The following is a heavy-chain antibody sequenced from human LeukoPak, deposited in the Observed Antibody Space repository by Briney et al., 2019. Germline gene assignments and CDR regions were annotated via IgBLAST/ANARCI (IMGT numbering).Heavy chain of an antibody. CDR1: GYTFTTYG. Sequence: ASVKVSCKASGYTFTTYGITWVRQAPGQGLEWMGWISAYNGNTNYAQKLQDRVTMTTDTSTSTAYMELRSLRSDDTAVYFCARAAGYYDASGYYLYWGQGTLVTVSS. V-gene: IGHV1-18*01. D-gene: IGHD3-22*01. J-gene: IGHJ4*02. CDR3: ARAAGYYDASGYYLY. CDR2: ISAYNGNT.